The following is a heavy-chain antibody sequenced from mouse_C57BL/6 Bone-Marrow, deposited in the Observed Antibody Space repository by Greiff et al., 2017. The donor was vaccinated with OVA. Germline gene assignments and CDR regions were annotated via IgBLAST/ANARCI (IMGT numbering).Heavy chain of an antibody. CDR2: IYPRDGST. CDR1: GYTFTDHT. V-gene: IGHV1-78*01. D-gene: IGHD1-1*01. Sequence: QVQLQQSDAELVKPGASVKISCKVSGYTFTDHTIHWMKQRPEQGLEWIGYIYPRDGSTKYNEKFKGKATLTADKSSSTAYMQLSSLASEDSAVYYCAILPYYYGPKGNYFDYWGQGTTLTVSS. CDR3: AILPYYYGPKGNYFDY. J-gene: IGHJ2*01.